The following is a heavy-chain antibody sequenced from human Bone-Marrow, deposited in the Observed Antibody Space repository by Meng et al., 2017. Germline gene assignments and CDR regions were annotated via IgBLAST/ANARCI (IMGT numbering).Heavy chain of an antibody. D-gene: IGHD6-13*01. V-gene: IGHV4-34*01. J-gene: IGHJ4*02. CDR1: GGSFSGYY. Sequence: QVQLQQWGAGLLKPSETLSLPCAVYGGSFSGYYWSWIRQPPGKGLEWIGEINHSGSTNYNPSLKSRVTISVDTSKNQFSLKLSSVTAADTAVYYCARDGTGGSSSFYYWGQGTLVTVSS. CDR2: INHSGST. CDR3: ARDGTGGSSSFYY.